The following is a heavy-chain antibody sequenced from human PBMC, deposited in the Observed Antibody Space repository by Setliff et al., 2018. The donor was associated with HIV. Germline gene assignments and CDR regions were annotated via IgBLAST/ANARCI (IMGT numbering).Heavy chain of an antibody. CDR2: INPKSGDT. CDR1: GYTFTYLF. D-gene: IGHD3-22*01. J-gene: IGHJ4*02. CDR3: ARDRIPSKWLLESDY. Sequence: ASVKVSCKASGYTFTYLFIHWVRLAPGRGLEWMGVINPKSGDTNYAQKFQGRVTMTRDTSISTAYMELDRLGSDDTAVYYCARDRIPSKWLLESDYWGQGTLVTVSS. V-gene: IGHV1-2*02.